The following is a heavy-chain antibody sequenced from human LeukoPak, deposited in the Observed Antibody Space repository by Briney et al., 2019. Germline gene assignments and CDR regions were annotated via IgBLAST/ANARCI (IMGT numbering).Heavy chain of an antibody. V-gene: IGHV3-23*01. CDR3: AKVSGSGTYYYYYMDV. J-gene: IGHJ6*03. CDR1: NTYA. CDR2: INHSGYSI. Sequence: PGGSLRLSCVASNTYAMSWVRQAPGKGLEWVSTINHSGYSIYYADSVKGRFTISGDNSKNTLYLQMNSLRAEDTAVYYCAKVSGSGTYYYYYMDVWGKGTTVTVSS. D-gene: IGHD2-15*01.